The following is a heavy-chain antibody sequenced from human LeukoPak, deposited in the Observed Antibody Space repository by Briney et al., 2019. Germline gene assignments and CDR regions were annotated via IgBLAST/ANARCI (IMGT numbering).Heavy chain of an antibody. J-gene: IGHJ3*01. CDR2: IYSSGNT. CDR3: ARDKGRHDSPV. D-gene: IGHD3-22*01. CDR1: GGSITSFY. Sequence: SETLSLTCAVSGGSITSFYWSWIRQPPGKGLEWMGYIYSSGNTNYNPSLKSRLTISIDTSKNHFTLKLTSVTAADTAVYYCARDKGRHDSPVWGQGTMVTVSS. V-gene: IGHV4-4*08.